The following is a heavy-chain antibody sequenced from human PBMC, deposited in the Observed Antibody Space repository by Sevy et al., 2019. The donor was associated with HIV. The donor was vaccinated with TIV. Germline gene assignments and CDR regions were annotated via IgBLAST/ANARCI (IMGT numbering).Heavy chain of an antibody. CDR2: ISWNTGSM. Sequence: GGSLRLSCAASGFTFDDYAMHWVRQVPGKGLEWVSGISWNTGSMVYADSVKGRFTISRDNAKNSLYLQMNSLRAEDTAVYYCARTYYYDSSGYYWHWGQGTLVTVSS. V-gene: IGHV3-9*01. CDR1: GFTFDDYA. CDR3: ARTYYYDSSGYYWH. D-gene: IGHD3-22*01. J-gene: IGHJ4*02.